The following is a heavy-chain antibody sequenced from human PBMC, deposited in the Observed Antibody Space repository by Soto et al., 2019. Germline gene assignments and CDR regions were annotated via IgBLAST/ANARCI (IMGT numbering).Heavy chain of an antibody. CDR3: ARDLGSGYDPGDY. CDR2: IIPIFGTT. CDR1: GDIFSGYS. J-gene: IGHJ4*02. V-gene: IGHV1-69*06. D-gene: IGHD5-12*01. Sequence: SVKVSCKTSGDIFSGYSISWVRQAPGQGLEWMGGIIPIFGTTNYAQRFHGRVTIAADKSTSTVYMELYSLKSEDTAVYYCARDLGSGYDPGDYWGQGTLVTVSS.